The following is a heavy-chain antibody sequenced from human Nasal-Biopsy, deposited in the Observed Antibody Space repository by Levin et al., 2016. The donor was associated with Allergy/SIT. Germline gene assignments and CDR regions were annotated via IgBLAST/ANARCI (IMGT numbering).Heavy chain of an antibody. J-gene: IGHJ4*02. D-gene: IGHD6-19*01. V-gene: IGHV4-59*01. CDR2: VDYNGGT. CDR3: ARTNSSGWEWLFDY. Sequence: SETLSLTCTVSHASITSDYWSWIRQSPGKRLEWIGYVDYNGGTSYNPSLDWRVTMSRDTSKNQFSLSLRSLTDAGTAIYYCARTNSSGWEWLFDYWGRGTLVTVSS. CDR1: HASITSDY.